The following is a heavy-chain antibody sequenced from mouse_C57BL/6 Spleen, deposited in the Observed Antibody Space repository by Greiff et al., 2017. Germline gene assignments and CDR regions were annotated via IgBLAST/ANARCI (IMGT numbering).Heavy chain of an antibody. CDR1: GYAFSSYW. D-gene: IGHD1-1*01. J-gene: IGHJ4*01. CDR3: ARGAAHYYGSSYGAMDY. CDR2: IYPGDGDT. V-gene: IGHV1-80*01. Sequence: VQLQQSGAELVKPGASVKISCKASGYAFSSYWMNWVKQRPGKGLEWIGQIYPGDGDTNYNGKFKGKATLTADKSSSTANMQLSSLTSEDSAVYFCARGAAHYYGSSYGAMDYWGQGTSVTVSS.